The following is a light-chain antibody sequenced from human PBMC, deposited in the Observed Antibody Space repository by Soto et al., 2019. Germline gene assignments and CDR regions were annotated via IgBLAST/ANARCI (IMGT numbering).Light chain of an antibody. CDR1: SSNIGAGYD. J-gene: IGLJ1*01. V-gene: IGLV1-40*01. CDR2: GNS. CDR3: QSYDSSLSGYV. Sequence: VLTQPPSVSGAPWQRVTISCTGSSSNIGAGYDVHWYQQLPGTAPKLLIYGNSNRPSGVPDRFSGSKSGTSASLAITGLQAEDEADYYCQSYDSSLSGYVFGAGTKVTVL.